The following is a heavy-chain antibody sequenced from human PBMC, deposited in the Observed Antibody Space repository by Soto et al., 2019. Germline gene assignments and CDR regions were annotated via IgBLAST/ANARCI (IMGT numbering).Heavy chain of an antibody. CDR3: ATDTSSSESSYYYGMDV. D-gene: IGHD6-6*01. V-gene: IGHV4-59*01. J-gene: IGHJ6*02. Sequence: QVQLQESGPRLVKPSETLSLTCNVSGASISYYYWNWIRQPPGKGLEWLGCIYYSGSTNYNPSLNSRVTISVDTSKNQVSLKLSSVTAADTAVYYCATDTSSSESSYYYGMDVWGQGTTVTVSS. CDR1: GASISYYY. CDR2: IYYSGST.